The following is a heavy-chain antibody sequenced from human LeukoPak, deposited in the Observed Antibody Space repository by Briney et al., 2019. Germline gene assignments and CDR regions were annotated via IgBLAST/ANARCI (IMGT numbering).Heavy chain of an antibody. Sequence: SETLSPTCTVSGYSISSGYYWGWIRQPPGKGLEWIGSIYHSGSTYYNPSLKSRVTISVDTSKNQFSLKLSSVTAADTAVYYCARDQLAARGFDYWGQGTLVTVSS. CDR2: IYHSGST. CDR3: ARDQLAARGFDY. CDR1: GYSISSGYY. J-gene: IGHJ4*02. D-gene: IGHD6-6*01. V-gene: IGHV4-38-2*02.